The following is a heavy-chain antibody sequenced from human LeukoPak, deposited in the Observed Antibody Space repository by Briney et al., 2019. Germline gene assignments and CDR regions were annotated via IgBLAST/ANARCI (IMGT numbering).Heavy chain of an antibody. CDR1: GFTFSSYS. CDR3: AKDLRWGYSYGYPLDY. Sequence: GGSLRLSCAASGFTFSSYSMNWVRQAPGKGLEWVSSISSSSRYIDYTDSVKGRFTISRDNAKNSLYLQMNSLRAEDTAVYYCAKDLRWGYSYGYPLDYWGQGTLVTVSS. V-gene: IGHV3-21*01. D-gene: IGHD5-18*01. J-gene: IGHJ4*02. CDR2: ISSSSRYI.